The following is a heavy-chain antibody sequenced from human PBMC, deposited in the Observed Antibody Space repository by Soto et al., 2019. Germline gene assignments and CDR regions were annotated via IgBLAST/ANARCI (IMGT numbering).Heavy chain of an antibody. J-gene: IGHJ4*02. D-gene: IGHD6-19*01. CDR1: GGSISSYY. CDR2: IYYSGST. Sequence: TLSLTCTVSGGSISSYYWSWIRQPPGKGLEWIGYIYYSGSTNYNPSLKSRVTISVDTSKNQFSLKLSSVTAADTAVYYCARDSSGWYSSVWGQGTLVTVSS. V-gene: IGHV4-59*01. CDR3: ARDSSGWYSSV.